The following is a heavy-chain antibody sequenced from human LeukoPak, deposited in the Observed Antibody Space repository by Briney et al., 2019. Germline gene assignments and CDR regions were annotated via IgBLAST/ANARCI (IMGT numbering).Heavy chain of an antibody. J-gene: IGHJ5*02. V-gene: IGHV4-39*07. Sequence: SETLSLTCTVAGGSISSSSYYWGWIRQPPGKGLEWIGRIYYSGSTYYNPSLKSRVTISVDTSKNQFSLKLSYVTAADTAVYYCARDRLDYDSSGYYQSWFDPWGQGTLVTVSS. CDR3: ARDRLDYDSSGYYQSWFDP. CDR2: IYYSGST. D-gene: IGHD3-22*01. CDR1: GGSISSSSYY.